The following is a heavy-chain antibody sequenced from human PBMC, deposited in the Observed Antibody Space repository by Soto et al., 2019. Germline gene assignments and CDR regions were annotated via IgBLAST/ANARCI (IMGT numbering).Heavy chain of an antibody. D-gene: IGHD1-26*01. CDR3: ARGGKWELLRVDY. V-gene: IGHV3-21*01. CDR2: ISSSSSYI. J-gene: IGHJ4*02. CDR1: GFTFSSYS. Sequence: VGSLRLSCAASGFTFSSYSMNWVRQAPGKGLEWVSSISSSSSYIYYADSVKGRFTISRDNAKNSLYLQMNSLRAEDTAVYYCARGGKWELLRVDYWGQGTLVTVSS.